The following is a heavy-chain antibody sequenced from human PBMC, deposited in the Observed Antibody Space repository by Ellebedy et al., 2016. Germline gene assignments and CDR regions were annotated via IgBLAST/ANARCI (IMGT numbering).Heavy chain of an antibody. Sequence: ASVKVSCKTSGGTFSSYAINWVRQAHGQGLEWMGGIIPMFGTANYAQKFQGRVTITADESTTTVYMELTSLRSEDTAVYYCARGHSSGWYYFDYWGQGTLVTVSS. CDR1: GGTFSSYA. J-gene: IGHJ4*02. D-gene: IGHD6-19*01. CDR3: ARGHSSGWYYFDY. V-gene: IGHV1-69*13. CDR2: IIPMFGTA.